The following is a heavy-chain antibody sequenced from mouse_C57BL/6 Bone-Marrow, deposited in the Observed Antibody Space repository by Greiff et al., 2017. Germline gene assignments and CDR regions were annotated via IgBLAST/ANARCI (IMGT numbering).Heavy chain of an antibody. Sequence: VQLQQPGAELVRPGSSVKLSCKASGYTFTSYWMHWVKQRPIQGLEWIGNIDPSDSETHYNQKFKDKATLTVDKSSSTAYMQLSSLTSEDSAVYYCARWREGPRGDYFDYWGQGTTLTVSS. CDR3: ARWREGPRGDYFDY. J-gene: IGHJ2*01. CDR2: IDPSDSET. D-gene: IGHD3-3*01. V-gene: IGHV1-52*01. CDR1: GYTFTSYW.